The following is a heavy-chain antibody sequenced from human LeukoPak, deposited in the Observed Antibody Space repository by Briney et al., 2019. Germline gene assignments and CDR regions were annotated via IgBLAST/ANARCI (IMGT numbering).Heavy chain of an antibody. J-gene: IGHJ6*03. D-gene: IGHD6-19*01. CDR2: ISSSSSNI. CDR1: GFTFSTFT. V-gene: IGHV3-21*04. CDR3: TRDFPRQWLDTSYFYYYMDV. Sequence: TGGSLRLSCVVSGFTFSTFTMNWVRQAPGKGLEWVSFISSSSSNIYYADSVKGRFTISRDNAKKSVYLQMNSLRAEDTALYYCTRDFPRQWLDTSYFYYYMDVWGKGTTVTVSS.